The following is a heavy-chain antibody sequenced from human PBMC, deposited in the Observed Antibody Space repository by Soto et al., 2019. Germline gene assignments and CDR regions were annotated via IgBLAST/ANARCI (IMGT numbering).Heavy chain of an antibody. D-gene: IGHD5-18*01. Sequence: QVQLQESGPGLVKPSQTLSLTCTVSVGSISSGDYYWSWIRQPPGKGLEWIGYIYYSGSTYYNPSLKSRVTISVDTSKNQFSLKLNSVTAADTAVYYCARVQGGGGAMVHNYWGQGTLVTVSS. J-gene: IGHJ4*02. V-gene: IGHV4-30-4*01. CDR2: IYYSGST. CDR3: ARVQGGGGAMVHNY. CDR1: VGSISSGDYY.